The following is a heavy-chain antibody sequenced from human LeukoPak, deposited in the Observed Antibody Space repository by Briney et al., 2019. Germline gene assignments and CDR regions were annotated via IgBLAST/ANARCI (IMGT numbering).Heavy chain of an antibody. CDR1: GGSISSYY. Sequence: PSETLSLTCTVSGGSISSYYWSWIRQPPGKGLEWIGYIYYSGSTNYNPSLKSRVTISVDASKNQFSLKLSSVTAADMAVYYCASLGVAAAGTGGFWFDPWGQGTLVTVSS. CDR3: ASLGVAAAGTGGFWFDP. D-gene: IGHD6-13*01. V-gene: IGHV4-59*01. CDR2: IYYSGST. J-gene: IGHJ5*02.